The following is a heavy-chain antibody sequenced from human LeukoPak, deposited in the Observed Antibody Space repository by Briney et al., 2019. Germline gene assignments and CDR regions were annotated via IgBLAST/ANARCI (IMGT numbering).Heavy chain of an antibody. D-gene: IGHD2-2*01. V-gene: IGHV4-34*01. Sequence: PSETLSLTCAVYGGSFSGYYWGWIRQPPGKGLEWIGEINHSGSTNYNPSLKSPVTISVDTSKNQFSLKLSSVTAADTAVYYCARGHLGYCSSTSCYGYYFDYWGQGTLVTVSS. J-gene: IGHJ4*02. CDR3: ARGHLGYCSSTSCYGYYFDY. CDR1: GGSFSGYY. CDR2: INHSGST.